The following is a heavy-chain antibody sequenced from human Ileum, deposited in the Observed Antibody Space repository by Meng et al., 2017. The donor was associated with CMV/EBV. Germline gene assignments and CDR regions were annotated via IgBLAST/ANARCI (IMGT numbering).Heavy chain of an antibody. CDR1: GFTVSSNY. J-gene: IGHJ6*02. D-gene: IGHD4/OR15-4a*01. CDR2: IYSGGST. V-gene: IGHV3-53*01. Sequence: GESLKISCAASGFTVSSNYMSWVRQAPGKGLEWVSVIYSGGSTYYADSVKGRFTISRDNSKNTLYLQMNSLRAEDTAVYYCARAALANTWYHGMDVWGQGTTVTVSS. CDR3: ARAALANTWYHGMDV.